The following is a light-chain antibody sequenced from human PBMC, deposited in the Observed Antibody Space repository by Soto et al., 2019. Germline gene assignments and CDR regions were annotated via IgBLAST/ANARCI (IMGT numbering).Light chain of an antibody. V-gene: IGKV1-39*01. J-gene: IGKJ1*01. CDR1: QSISNH. CDR2: AAS. Sequence: DIQMTHVSSTKSASVEDRVIITCRASQSISNHLNWYQQKPGKAPKLLIFAASSLQSGVPARFSGSRSGPDFTLTISSLQPENFATYYCQQSYSSPPTFCQGTKVDIK. CDR3: QQSYSSPPT.